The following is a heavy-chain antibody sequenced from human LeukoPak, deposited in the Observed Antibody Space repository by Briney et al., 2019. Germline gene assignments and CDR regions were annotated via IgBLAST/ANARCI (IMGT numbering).Heavy chain of an antibody. D-gene: IGHD6-13*01. CDR2: IYYSGST. CDR1: GGSISSYC. Sequence: PSETLSLTCTVSGGSISSYCWSWIRQPPGKGLEWIGYIYYSGSTNYNPSLKSRVTISVDTSKNQFSLKLSSVTAADTAVYYCARGSTGYSSGWYRYWGQGTLVTVSS. V-gene: IGHV4-59*01. J-gene: IGHJ4*02. CDR3: ARGSTGYSSGWYRY.